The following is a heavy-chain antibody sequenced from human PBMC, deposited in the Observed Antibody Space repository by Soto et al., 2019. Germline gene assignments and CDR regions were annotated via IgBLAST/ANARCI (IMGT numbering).Heavy chain of an antibody. J-gene: IGHJ6*02. CDR1: GFTFSSYA. CDR2: ISGSGGST. V-gene: IGHV3-23*01. Sequence: PGGSLRLSCAASGFTFSSYAMSWVRQAPGKGLEWVSAISGSGGSTYYADSVKGRFTISRDNSKNTLYLQMNSLRAEDTAVYYCAKDQEWRGYSYGYPDYYYGMDVWGQGTTVTVSS. CDR3: AKDQEWRGYSYGYPDYYYGMDV. D-gene: IGHD5-18*01.